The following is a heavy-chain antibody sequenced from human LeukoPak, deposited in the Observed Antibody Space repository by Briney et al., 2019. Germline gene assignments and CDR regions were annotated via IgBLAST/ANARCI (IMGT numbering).Heavy chain of an antibody. D-gene: IGHD6-13*01. CDR1: GGSFSDYY. V-gene: IGHV4-34*01. J-gene: IGHJ4*02. CDR3: ARGGYAAEGIDY. CDR2: INPGVAS. Sequence: SETLSLTCAVYGGSFSDYYWTWIRQPPGKGLEWIGEINPGVASNCNPSLKSRVTISVDTSKNQFSLKLNSVTAADTAVYYCARGGYAAEGIDYWAQGTLVTVSS.